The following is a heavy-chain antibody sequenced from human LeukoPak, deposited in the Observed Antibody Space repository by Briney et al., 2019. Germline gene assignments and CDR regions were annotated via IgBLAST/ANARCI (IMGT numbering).Heavy chain of an antibody. CDR1: GFTFSNYA. V-gene: IGHV3-23*01. D-gene: IGHD3-9*01. Sequence: PGASLRLSCAASGFTFSNYAMSWVRRAPGKGLEWVSAIVGTGGSTYYADSVKGRFTISRDNSKNTLYLQINSLRAEDTAVYYCAKWGDYDILTGYYDSDYWGQGTLVTVSS. J-gene: IGHJ4*02. CDR3: AKWGDYDILTGYYDSDY. CDR2: IVGTGGST.